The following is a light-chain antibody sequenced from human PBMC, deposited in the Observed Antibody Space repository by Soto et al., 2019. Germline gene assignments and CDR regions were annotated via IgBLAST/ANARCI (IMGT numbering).Light chain of an antibody. CDR3: QQRSNWPPIT. Sequence: ETVLTQSPATLSLSPGARAPLSCRASQSISSYLAWYQQKPGQAPRLLIYDASNRATGIPARFSGSGSGTDFTLTISSLEPEDFAVYYCQQRSNWPPITFGQGTRLEI. V-gene: IGKV3-11*01. CDR1: QSISSY. CDR2: DAS. J-gene: IGKJ5*01.